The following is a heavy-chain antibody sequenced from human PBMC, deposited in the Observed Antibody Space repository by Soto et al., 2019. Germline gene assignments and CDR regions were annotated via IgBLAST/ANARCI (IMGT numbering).Heavy chain of an antibody. CDR1: GYSFASPW. Sequence: PGESLKISCQGSGYSFASPWIGWVRQMPGKDLEWMGIIYPGDSDTRYSPSFQGQVTISADKSLRTAYLQWTSLKASDTALYYCARTRSFTLGFYYDGMDVWGQGTTVTVSS. CDR2: IYPGDSDT. J-gene: IGHJ6*02. CDR3: ARTRSFTLGFYYDGMDV. V-gene: IGHV5-51*01. D-gene: IGHD6-6*01.